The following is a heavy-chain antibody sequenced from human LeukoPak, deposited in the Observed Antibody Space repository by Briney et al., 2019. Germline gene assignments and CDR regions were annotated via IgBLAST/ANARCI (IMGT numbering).Heavy chain of an antibody. CDR1: GGTFSSYA. Sequence: GASVKVSCKASGGTFSSYAISWVRQAPGQGLEWMGGIIPIFGTANYAQKFQGRVTITADESTSTAYMELSSLRSEDTAVYYCARKKGWFPLNAFDIWGQGTMVTVSS. J-gene: IGHJ3*02. V-gene: IGHV1-69*13. D-gene: IGHD2-15*01. CDR3: ARKKGWFPLNAFDI. CDR2: IIPIFGTA.